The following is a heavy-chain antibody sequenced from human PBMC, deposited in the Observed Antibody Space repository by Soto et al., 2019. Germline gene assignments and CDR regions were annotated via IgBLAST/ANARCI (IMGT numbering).Heavy chain of an antibody. CDR2: ISYDGSNK. CDR3: ARDRSLTAILSRYFDL. Sequence: GGSLRLSCAASGFTFSSYAMHWVRQAPGKGLEWVAVISYDGSNKYYADSVKGRFTISRDNSKNTLYLQMNSLRAEDTAVYYCARDRSLTAILSRYFDLWGRGTLVTVSS. J-gene: IGHJ2*01. CDR1: GFTFSSYA. V-gene: IGHV3-30-3*01. D-gene: IGHD2-21*02.